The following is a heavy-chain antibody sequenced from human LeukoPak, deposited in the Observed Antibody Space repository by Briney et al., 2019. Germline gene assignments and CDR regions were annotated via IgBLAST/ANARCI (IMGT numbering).Heavy chain of an antibody. D-gene: IGHD2-2*01. CDR2: IRYDGSNK. CDR3: AKDALGYCSSTSCYPNGYYYYMDV. J-gene: IGHJ6*03. V-gene: IGHV3-30*02. Sequence: SGGSLRLSCAASGFTFSSYSMNWVRQAPGKGLEWVAFIRYDGSNKYYADSVKGRFTISRDNSKNTLYLQMNSLRAEDTAVYYCAKDALGYCSSTSCYPNGYYYYMDVWGKGTTVTVSS. CDR1: GFTFSSYS.